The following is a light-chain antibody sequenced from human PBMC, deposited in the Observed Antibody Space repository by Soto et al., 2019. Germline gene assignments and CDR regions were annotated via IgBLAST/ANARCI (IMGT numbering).Light chain of an antibody. J-gene: IGKJ1*01. V-gene: IGKV1-5*01. CDR1: QSIRSW. Sequence: IQMTQSPSTLSASVGDRVTITCRASQSIRSWLAWYQQKPGKAPKLLIFDASSLESGVPLRFSGSGSGTDFTLTISSLQPDDFATYYCQQFAISTTFGHGTKVDIK. CDR3: QQFAISTT. CDR2: DAS.